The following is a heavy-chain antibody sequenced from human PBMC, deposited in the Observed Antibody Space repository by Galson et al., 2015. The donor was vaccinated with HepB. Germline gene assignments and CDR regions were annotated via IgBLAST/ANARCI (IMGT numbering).Heavy chain of an antibody. CDR1: GGSISSGDSY. D-gene: IGHD2-2*03. V-gene: IGHV4-31*03. CDR3: ARVDKGYYYSIDV. CDR2: SYYSGTT. Sequence: TLSLTCTVSGGSISSGDSYWTWIRQHPGKGLEWIGYSYYSGTTYDNPSLRSRVSMSVDTSKNQFSLKLSSVTAADTAVYYCARVDKGYYYSIDVWGQGTTVTVS. J-gene: IGHJ6*02.